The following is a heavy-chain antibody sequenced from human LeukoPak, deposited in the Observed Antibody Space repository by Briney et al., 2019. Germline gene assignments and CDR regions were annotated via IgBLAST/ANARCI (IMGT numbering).Heavy chain of an antibody. CDR1: GYTFAGYF. V-gene: IGHV1-2*02. CDR3: ARADRLHGGPYLIGP. Sequence: ASVKVSCKASGYTFAGYFTHWVRQAPGQGLEWMGWINPNNGGTNYAQKFQGRVTMTGDTSITTVYMEMSWLTSDDTAIYYCARADRLHGGPYLIGPWGQGTLVTVSS. D-gene: IGHD2-21*01. J-gene: IGHJ5*02. CDR2: INPNNGGT.